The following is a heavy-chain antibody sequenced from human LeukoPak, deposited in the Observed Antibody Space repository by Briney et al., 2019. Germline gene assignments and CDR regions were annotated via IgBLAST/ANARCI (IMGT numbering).Heavy chain of an antibody. Sequence: GGSLRLSCAASGFTFSSYSVIWARQAPGKGLEWVSYVSSSGTTTYYADSVKGRFTISRDNGKNSLSLQMNSLRDEDTAVYYCARGCIGGSCWSRNWFDPWGQGTLVTVSS. D-gene: IGHD2-15*01. CDR3: ARGCIGGSCWSRNWFDP. CDR1: GFTFSSYS. CDR2: VSSSGTTT. V-gene: IGHV3-48*02. J-gene: IGHJ5*02.